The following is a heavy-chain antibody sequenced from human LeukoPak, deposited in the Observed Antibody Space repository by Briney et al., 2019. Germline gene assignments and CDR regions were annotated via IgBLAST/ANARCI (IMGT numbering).Heavy chain of an antibody. V-gene: IGHV4-30-4*08. CDR1: GGSISSGDYY. CDR3: ARDNEYYFDY. CDR2: IYSSGST. D-gene: IGHD5-24*01. Sequence: SQTLSLTCTVSGGSISSGDYYWSWIRQPPGKGLEWIGYIYSSGSTYYNPYSHIRHTISVDTSKSQFPLMLSSVTAADTAVYYCARDNEYYFDYWGQGTLVTVSS. J-gene: IGHJ4*02.